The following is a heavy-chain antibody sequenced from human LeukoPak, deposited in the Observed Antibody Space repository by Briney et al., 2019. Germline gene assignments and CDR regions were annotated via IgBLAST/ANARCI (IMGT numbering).Heavy chain of an antibody. CDR3: ARSKGIPGYYYGMDV. D-gene: IGHD2-21*01. Sequence: GGSLRLSCAASGFTFGSYGMHWVRQAPGKGLEWVAVIRYNGSNEYYTDSVKGRFTISRDNSKNTLSLQMNSLRAEDTAFYYCARSKGIPGYYYGMDVWGQGTTVTVSS. CDR1: GFTFGSYG. CDR2: IRYNGSNE. V-gene: IGHV3-33*01. J-gene: IGHJ6*02.